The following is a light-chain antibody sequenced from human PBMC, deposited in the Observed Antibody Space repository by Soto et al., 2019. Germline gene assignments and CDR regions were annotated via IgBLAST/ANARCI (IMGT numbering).Light chain of an antibody. J-gene: IGLJ7*01. CDR3: QSYDSSLSGSV. V-gene: IGLV1-40*01. CDR2: DNN. CDR1: SSNIGAGYD. Sequence: QTVVTQPPSVSGAPGRRVTISCTGGSSNIGAGYDVHWYQQLPGTVPKLLIYDNNNRPSGVPDRFSGSRSGTSASLAITGLQPEDEADYYCQSYDSSLSGSVFGGGTQLTVL.